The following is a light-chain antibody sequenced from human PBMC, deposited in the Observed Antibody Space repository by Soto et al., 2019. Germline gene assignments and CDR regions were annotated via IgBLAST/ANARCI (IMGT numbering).Light chain of an antibody. Sequence: EIVMTQSPATLSVSPGERATLSCRASQSVSSNLAWYQQKPGQAPRLLIYGASTWATGIPARFSGSGSGTEITLTLSIIRPQHVAVSNCQHHKTWAASTFGQGTKVEIK. CDR2: GAS. CDR1: QSVSSN. V-gene: IGKV3-15*01. CDR3: QHHKTWAAST. J-gene: IGKJ1*01.